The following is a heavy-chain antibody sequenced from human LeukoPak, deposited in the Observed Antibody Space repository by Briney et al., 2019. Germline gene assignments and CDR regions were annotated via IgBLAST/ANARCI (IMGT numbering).Heavy chain of an antibody. D-gene: IGHD3-22*01. V-gene: IGHV3-73*01. CDR3: TRHFTYYYDSSGYGDYYFDY. Sequence: GGSLEPSGAPSGLTSMAFPIHGSARPPGKGRGGFGGLKSKVKSYATAYAASVKGRFTISRDDSKNTAYLQMNSLKTEDTAVYYCTRHFTYYYDSSGYGDYYFDYWGQGTLVTVSS. J-gene: IGHJ4*02. CDR1: GLTSMAFP. CDR2: LKSKVKSYAT.